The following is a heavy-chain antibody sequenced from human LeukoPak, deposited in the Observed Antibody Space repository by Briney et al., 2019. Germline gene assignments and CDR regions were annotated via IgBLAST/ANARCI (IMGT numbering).Heavy chain of an antibody. CDR3: ARHIGGVDYY. D-gene: IGHD2-8*01. V-gene: IGHV4-59*08. CDR1: GGSVTSYY. CDR2: IYYTGST. Sequence: SETLSLTCTVSGGSVTSYYWSWIRQPPGKGLEWIGYIYYTGSTNYNPSLKSRVTISVDTSKNQFSLKLSSVTAADTAMYYCARHIGGVDYYWRQGALVTVSS. J-gene: IGHJ4*02.